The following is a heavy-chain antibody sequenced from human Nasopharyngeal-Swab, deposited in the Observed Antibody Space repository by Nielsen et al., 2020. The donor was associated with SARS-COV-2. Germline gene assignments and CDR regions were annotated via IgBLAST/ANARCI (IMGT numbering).Heavy chain of an antibody. D-gene: IGHD4-17*01. J-gene: IGHJ4*02. V-gene: IGHV1-69*13. Sequence: SVKVSCKASGGTFSSYASSWVRQAPGHGLEWMGGIIPIFGTANYAQKFQGRVTITADESTSTAYMELSSLRSEDTAVYYCARGPSTVTTWSVFDYWGQGTLVTVSS. CDR2: IIPIFGTA. CDR3: ARGPSTVTTWSVFDY. CDR1: GGTFSSYA.